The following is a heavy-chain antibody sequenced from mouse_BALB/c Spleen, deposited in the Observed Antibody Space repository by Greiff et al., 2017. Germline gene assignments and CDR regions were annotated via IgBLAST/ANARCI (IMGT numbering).Heavy chain of an antibody. CDR3: ARDSYGYDPYYAMDY. V-gene: IGHV3-6*02. CDR1: GYSITSGYY. D-gene: IGHD2-2*01. Sequence: VQLKESGPGLVKPSQSLSLTCSVTGYSITSGYYWNWIRQFPGNKLEWMGYISYDGSNNYNPSLKNRISITRDTSKNQFFLKLNSVTTEDTATYYCARDSYGYDPYYAMDYWGQGTSVTVSS. CDR2: ISYDGSN. J-gene: IGHJ4*01.